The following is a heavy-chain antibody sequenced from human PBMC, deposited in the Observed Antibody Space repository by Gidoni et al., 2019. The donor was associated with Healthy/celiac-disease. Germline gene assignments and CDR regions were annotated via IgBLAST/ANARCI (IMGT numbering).Heavy chain of an antibody. CDR3: ARRQLGDAFDI. D-gene: IGHD6-13*01. V-gene: IGHV3-21*01. Sequence: ELKLVESGGGLVKPGGSLRLSCAASGLTFSSYSMNCVRQAPGKGLEWVSSISRSSIYIYYADSVKGRFTISRDNAKNSLYLQMSSLRAEYPAVYYCARRQLGDAFDIWGQGTMVTVSS. J-gene: IGHJ3*02. CDR1: GLTFSSYS. CDR2: ISRSSIYI.